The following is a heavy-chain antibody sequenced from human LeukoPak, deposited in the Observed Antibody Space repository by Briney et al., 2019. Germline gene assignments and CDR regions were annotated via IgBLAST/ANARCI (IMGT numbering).Heavy chain of an antibody. J-gene: IGHJ4*02. CDR1: GGSISSSSYY. V-gene: IGHV4-39*07. CDR2: IYYSGST. Sequence: SETLSLTCTVSGGSISSSSYYWGWIRQPPGKGLEWIGSIYYSGSTYYNPSLKSRVTISVDTSKNQFSLKLSSVTAADTAVYYCARGPKSSVLWFGTSGDYWGQGTLVTVSS. D-gene: IGHD3-10*01. CDR3: ARGPKSSVLWFGTSGDY.